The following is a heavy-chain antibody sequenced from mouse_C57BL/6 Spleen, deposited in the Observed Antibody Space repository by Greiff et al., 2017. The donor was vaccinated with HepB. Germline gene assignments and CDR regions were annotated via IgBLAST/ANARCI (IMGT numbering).Heavy chain of an antibody. CDR2: IGPGSGST. CDR3: ARSEGVTMVTTSNWYFGV. D-gene: IGHD2-1*01. CDR1: GYTFTDYY. Sequence: QVQLQQSGAELVKPGASVKISCKASGYTFTDYYINWVKQRPGQGLEWIGKIGPGSGSTYYNEKFKGKATLTADKSSSTAYMQLSSLTSEDSAVYFCARSEGVTMVTTSNWYFGVWGTGTTVTVSS. J-gene: IGHJ1*03. V-gene: IGHV1-77*01.